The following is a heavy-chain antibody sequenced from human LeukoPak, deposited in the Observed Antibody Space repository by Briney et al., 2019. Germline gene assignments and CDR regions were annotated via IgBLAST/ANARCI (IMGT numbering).Heavy chain of an antibody. Sequence: GGSLRLSCAASGFTFSSYGMHWVRQAPGKGLEWVAFTSHDGSNKYYSDSVKGRFTISRENSKNTLYLQMNSLRVEDTAVYYCARRGGSYFDYWGQGTLVTVSS. D-gene: IGHD1-26*01. CDR1: GFTFSSYG. J-gene: IGHJ4*02. CDR3: ARRGGSYFDY. V-gene: IGHV3-30*03. CDR2: TSHDGSNK.